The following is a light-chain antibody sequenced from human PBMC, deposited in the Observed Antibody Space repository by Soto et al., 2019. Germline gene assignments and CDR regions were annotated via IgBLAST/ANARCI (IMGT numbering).Light chain of an antibody. J-gene: IGKJ4*01. CDR1: QDINNY. V-gene: IGKV1-16*02. CDR2: AAS. CDR3: QQYQNFPVT. Sequence: DVQMTQSPSSLSASVGDRVTITCRAIQDINNYLAWFQQKPGQAPKSLIYAASSLQSGVPSNFIGSGSGTDFTLTIRSLQPEDFATYYCQQYQNFPVTFGGGTQVEIK.